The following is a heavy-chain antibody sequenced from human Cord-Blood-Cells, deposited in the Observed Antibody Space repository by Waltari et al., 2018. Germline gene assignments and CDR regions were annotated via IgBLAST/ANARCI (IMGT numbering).Heavy chain of an antibody. D-gene: IGHD6-13*01. Sequence: QVQLQQWGAGLLKPSETLSLTCAVYGGSFSGYYWSWIRQPPGKGLEWIGEINHSGSTNYNPSLKSRVTISVDTSKNQFSLKLSSVTAADTAVYYCERGWYSSSWYYFDYWGQGTLVTVSS. CDR2: INHSGST. J-gene: IGHJ4*02. CDR3: ERGWYSSSWYYFDY. CDR1: GGSFSGYY. V-gene: IGHV4-34*01.